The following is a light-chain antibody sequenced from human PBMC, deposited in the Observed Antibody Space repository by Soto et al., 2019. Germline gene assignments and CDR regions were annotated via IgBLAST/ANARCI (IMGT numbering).Light chain of an antibody. CDR1: RSDVGGYNY. Sequence: QSVLTQPPSASGSPGQSVTISCTGTRSDVGGYNYVSWYQQHPGKAPKLIIYEVFKRPSGVPDRFSGYTSGNTASLTVSGLQADDEADYYCSSYAGSDIYVFGTGTKVTVL. J-gene: IGLJ1*01. V-gene: IGLV2-8*01. CDR2: EVF. CDR3: SSYAGSDIYV.